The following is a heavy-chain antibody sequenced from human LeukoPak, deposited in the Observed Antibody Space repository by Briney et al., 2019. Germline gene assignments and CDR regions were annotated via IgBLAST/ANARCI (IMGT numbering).Heavy chain of an antibody. V-gene: IGHV4-34*01. Sequence: PSETLSLTCAVYGGSFSGYYWSWIRQPPGKGLEWIGEINHSGSTNCNPSLKSRVTISVDTSKNQFSLKLSSVTAADTAVYYCARGRLPDFGVVIAPYYYYYYMDAWGKGTTVTVSS. D-gene: IGHD3-3*01. J-gene: IGHJ6*03. CDR2: INHSGST. CDR3: ARGRLPDFGVVIAPYYYYYYMDA. CDR1: GGSFSGYY.